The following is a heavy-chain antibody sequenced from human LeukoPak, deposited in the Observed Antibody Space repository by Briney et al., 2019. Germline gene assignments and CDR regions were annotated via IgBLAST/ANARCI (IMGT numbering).Heavy chain of an antibody. D-gene: IGHD2-15*01. CDR3: ARDDVGYCSGGSCYYFVY. V-gene: IGHV4-4*07. Sequence: PSETLSLTCTVSGGSISSYYWSWIRQPAGKGLEWIGRIYTSGSTNYNPSLKSRVTMSVDTSKNQFSLKLSSVTAADTAVYYCARDDVGYCSGGSCYYFVYWGQGTLVTVSS. J-gene: IGHJ4*02. CDR1: GGSISSYY. CDR2: IYTSGST.